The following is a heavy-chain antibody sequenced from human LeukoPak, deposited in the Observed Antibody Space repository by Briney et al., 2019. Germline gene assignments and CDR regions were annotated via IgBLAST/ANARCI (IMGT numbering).Heavy chain of an antibody. D-gene: IGHD3-22*01. J-gene: IGHJ4*02. CDR1: GYTFTSYY. Sequence: ASVKVSCKASGYTFTSYYMHWVRQAPGQGLEWMGIINPSGGSTSYAQKFQGRVTITADKSTSTAYMELSSLRSEDTAVYYCARDYSDSSGYYYQFDYWGQGTLVTVSS. CDR2: INPSGGST. CDR3: ARDYSDSSGYYYQFDY. V-gene: IGHV1-46*01.